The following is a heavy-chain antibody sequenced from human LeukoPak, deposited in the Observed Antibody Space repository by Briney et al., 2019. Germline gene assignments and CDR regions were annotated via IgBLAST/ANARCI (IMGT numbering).Heavy chain of an antibody. CDR1: GGTFSSYA. V-gene: IGHV1-69*06. J-gene: IGHJ4*02. CDR3: AGGILTGYYSDY. CDR2: IIPIFGTA. D-gene: IGHD3-9*01. Sequence: GASVKDSCKASGGTFSSYAISWVRQAPGQGLEWMGGIIPIFGTANYAQKFQGRVTITADKSTSTAYMELSSLRSEDTAVYYCAGGILTGYYSDYWGQGTLVTVSS.